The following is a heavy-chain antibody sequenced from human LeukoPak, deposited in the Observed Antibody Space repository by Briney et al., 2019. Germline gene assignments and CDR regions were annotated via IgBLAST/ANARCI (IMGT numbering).Heavy chain of an antibody. J-gene: IGHJ4*02. D-gene: IGHD5-18*01. V-gene: IGHV3-48*01. CDR1: GFTFSSYN. Sequence: GGSLRLSCAASGFTFSSYNMNWVRQAPGKGLEWVSYISSSSRTIYYADSVRGRFTISRDNAKNSLYLQMNSLRAEDTAVYYCARDTAMGSWDYWGQGTLVTVSS. CDR3: ARDTAMGSWDY. CDR2: ISSSSRTI.